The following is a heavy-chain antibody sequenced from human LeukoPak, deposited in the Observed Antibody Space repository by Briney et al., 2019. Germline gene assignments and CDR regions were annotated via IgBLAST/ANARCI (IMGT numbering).Heavy chain of an antibody. J-gene: IGHJ4*02. Sequence: GGSLRLSCAASQFTFSNYAFHWVRQAPGKGLEWVALITYDGGKKDYADSVKGRFTISRDNAKNSLYLQMNSLRAEDTAVYYCARDGYCTNGVCFNPHYFDYWGQGTLVTVSS. D-gene: IGHD2-8*01. CDR2: ITYDGGKK. V-gene: IGHV3-30*04. CDR1: QFTFSNYA. CDR3: ARDGYCTNGVCFNPHYFDY.